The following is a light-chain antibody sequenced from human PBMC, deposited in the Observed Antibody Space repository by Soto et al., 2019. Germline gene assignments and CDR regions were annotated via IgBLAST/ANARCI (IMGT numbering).Light chain of an antibody. CDR3: HQYDDGPYT. J-gene: IGKJ2*01. Sequence: EIVMTQSPATLSVSPGERATLSCRASQSVSSNVAWYQQIPGQTPRLLIYGASTRATGIPVRFSGSGSGTEFTLTISSLQSEDFAVYYCHQYDDGPYTFGQGTKVEIQ. CDR1: QSVSSN. CDR2: GAS. V-gene: IGKV3-15*01.